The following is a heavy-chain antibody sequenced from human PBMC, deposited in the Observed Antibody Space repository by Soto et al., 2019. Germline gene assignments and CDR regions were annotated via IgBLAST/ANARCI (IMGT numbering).Heavy chain of an antibody. V-gene: IGHV3-23*01. Sequence: PGGSLRLSCSASGFTVSTYTMGWVRLAPGKGLEWVSTIFSGGVTTKYADSVTGRFSISRDNSKNILYLQMNSLGVDDTAVYYCARDRQPAGIWTFDYWRRGILVTVSS. J-gene: IGHJ4*02. CDR3: ARDRQPAGIWTFDY. CDR1: GFTVSTYT. D-gene: IGHD6-13*01. CDR2: IFSGGVTT.